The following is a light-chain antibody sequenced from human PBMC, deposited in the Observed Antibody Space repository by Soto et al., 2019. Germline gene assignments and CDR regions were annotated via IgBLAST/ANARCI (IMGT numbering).Light chain of an antibody. CDR1: QSVIRS. CDR2: GAS. V-gene: IGKV3-15*01. Sequence: EILMTQSPATLSVSPGERATLSCRASQSVIRSLAWYQQKPGQAPRLLIYGASTRATGVTARFSGSGSGTEFTPTISSLQSEDFAVYYCQQYNNWPPITFGQGTRLEIK. J-gene: IGKJ5*01. CDR3: QQYNNWPPIT.